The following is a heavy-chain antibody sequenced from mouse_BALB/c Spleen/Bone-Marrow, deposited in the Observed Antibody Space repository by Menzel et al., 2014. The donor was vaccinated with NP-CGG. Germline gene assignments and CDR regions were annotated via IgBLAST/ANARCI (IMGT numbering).Heavy chain of an antibody. Sequence: VQLKESGAEPVKPGASVKLSCTASGFNIKDTYMHWVKQRPEQGLEWIGRIDPANGNTKYDPKFQGKATITADTSSNTAYLQLSSLTSEDTAVYYCARGTPYAMDYWGQGTSVTVSS. D-gene: IGHD2-14*01. CDR1: GFNIKDTY. CDR2: IDPANGNT. CDR3: ARGTPYAMDY. V-gene: IGHV14-3*02. J-gene: IGHJ4*01.